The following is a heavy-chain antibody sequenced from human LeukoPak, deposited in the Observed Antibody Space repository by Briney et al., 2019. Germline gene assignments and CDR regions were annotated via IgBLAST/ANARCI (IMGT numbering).Heavy chain of an antibody. J-gene: IGHJ6*03. CDR2: IRYDGSNK. CDR1: GFTFSSYG. Sequence: GGSLRLSCAASGFTFSSYGMHWVRQAPGKGLEWVAFIRYDGSNKYYADSVKGRFTISRDNSKNTLYLQMNSLRAEDTAVYYCASYYGDYGDRSYMDVWGKGTTVTISS. V-gene: IGHV3-30*02. D-gene: IGHD4-17*01. CDR3: ASYYGDYGDRSYMDV.